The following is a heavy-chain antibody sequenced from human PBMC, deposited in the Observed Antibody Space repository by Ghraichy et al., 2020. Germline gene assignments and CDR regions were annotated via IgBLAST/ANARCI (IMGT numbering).Heavy chain of an antibody. CDR3: ARDANYYYGMDV. CDR1: GFTFSDYY. V-gene: IGHV3-11*01. J-gene: IGHJ6*02. CDR2: ISSSGSTI. Sequence: LSLTCAASGFTFSDYYMSWIRQAPGKGLEWVSYISSSGSTIFYAESVKGRFTVSRDNAKKSLYLQMNSLRAEDTAVYYCARDANYYYGMDVWAQGTAVTVSS.